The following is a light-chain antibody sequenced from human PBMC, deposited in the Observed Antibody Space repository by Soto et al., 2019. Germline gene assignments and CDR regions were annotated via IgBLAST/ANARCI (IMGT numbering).Light chain of an antibody. V-gene: IGKV1-39*01. J-gene: IGKJ1*01. Sequence: DIQMTQSPSSLSASVGDRVTITCRASQSISSYLNWYQQKPGKAPKLLTYAASSLQSGVPSRFSGSGSGTDFTLTISSLQPEDFATYYCQHSYSTRWTFGQGTKVEIK. CDR2: AAS. CDR1: QSISSY. CDR3: QHSYSTRWT.